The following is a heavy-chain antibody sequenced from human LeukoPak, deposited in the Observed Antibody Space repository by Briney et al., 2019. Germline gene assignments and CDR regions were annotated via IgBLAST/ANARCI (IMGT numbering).Heavy chain of an antibody. Sequence: GGSLRLSCAASGFTFSSYAMSWVRQAPGKGLEWVSAISGSGGSTYYADSVKGRFTISRDNSKNTLYPQMNSLRAEDTAVYYCAKDSLRITMVRGVIGNWYFDLWGRGTLVTVSS. D-gene: IGHD3-10*01. CDR3: AKDSLRITMVRGVIGNWYFDL. CDR2: ISGSGGST. V-gene: IGHV3-23*01. J-gene: IGHJ2*01. CDR1: GFTFSSYA.